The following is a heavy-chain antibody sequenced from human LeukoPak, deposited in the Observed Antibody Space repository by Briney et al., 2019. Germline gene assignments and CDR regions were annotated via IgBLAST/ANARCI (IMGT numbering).Heavy chain of an antibody. CDR1: GFSVSGIH. CDR2: LNSGGAT. D-gene: IGHD1-1*01. V-gene: IGHV3-66*01. J-gene: IGHJ5*02. CDR3: ARGNGNVGGRLDP. Sequence: PGGSLRLSCVASGFSVSGIHMNWVRQAPGKDLEWVSGLNSGGATYYADSMGGRFTISRDHSKNTLYLQMTNLRVDDTAIYYCARGNGNVGGRLDPWGQGIRVTVSS.